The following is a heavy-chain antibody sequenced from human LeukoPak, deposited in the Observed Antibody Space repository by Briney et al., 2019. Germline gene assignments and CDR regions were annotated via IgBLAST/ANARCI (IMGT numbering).Heavy chain of an antibody. Sequence: GASVKVSCKASGYTLTDYYMHWVRQAPGQGLEWMGRINPNSGGTNYAQKFQGRVTMTRDTSISTAYMELSRLRSDDTAVYYCARGGAAGIDFENDYWGQGTLVTVSS. V-gene: IGHV1-2*06. CDR2: INPNSGGT. D-gene: IGHD6-13*01. J-gene: IGHJ4*02. CDR3: ARGGAAGIDFENDY. CDR1: GYTLTDYY.